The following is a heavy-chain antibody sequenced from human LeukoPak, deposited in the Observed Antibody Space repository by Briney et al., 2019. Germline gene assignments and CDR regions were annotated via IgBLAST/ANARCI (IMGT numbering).Heavy chain of an antibody. J-gene: IGHJ4*02. CDR1: GFTFSSYA. Sequence: GGSLRLSCAASGFTFSSYAMSWVRQAPGKGLEWVSAISGSGGSIYYTDSVKGRFTISRDNSKNTLYLQMNSLRAEDTAVYYCAKLYSYGLQVDYWGQGTLVTVSS. CDR2: ISGSGGSI. CDR3: AKLYSYGLQVDY. D-gene: IGHD5-18*01. V-gene: IGHV3-23*01.